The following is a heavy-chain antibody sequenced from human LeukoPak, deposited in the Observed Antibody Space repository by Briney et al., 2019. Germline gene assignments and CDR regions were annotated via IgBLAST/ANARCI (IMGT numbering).Heavy chain of an antibody. Sequence: PGGSLRLSCAASGFTFSTSEMNWVRQAPGKGLAWISYISSRGRTIFYADSVEGRFIISRDNAKNSLYLQMNSLRAEDTAVYYCARDSGGHNYALDGFDIWGQGTMVTVSS. J-gene: IGHJ3*02. CDR1: GFTFSTSE. D-gene: IGHD5-24*01. CDR2: ISSRGRTI. CDR3: ARDSGGHNYALDGFDI. V-gene: IGHV3-48*03.